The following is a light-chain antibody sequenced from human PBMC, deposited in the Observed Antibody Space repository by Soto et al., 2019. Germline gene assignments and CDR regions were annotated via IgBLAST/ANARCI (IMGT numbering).Light chain of an antibody. Sequence: ETLMTQSPVTLSVSPGARVTLSCRASQSIGNNLAWYQQVDGESPRLLIYDASTRAAGVSARFSGSGSATEFTLTISSLRSEDFGVYYCQQYQNWPRTFGPGTK. CDR3: QQYQNWPRT. CDR2: DAS. V-gene: IGKV3-15*01. J-gene: IGKJ1*01. CDR1: QSIGNN.